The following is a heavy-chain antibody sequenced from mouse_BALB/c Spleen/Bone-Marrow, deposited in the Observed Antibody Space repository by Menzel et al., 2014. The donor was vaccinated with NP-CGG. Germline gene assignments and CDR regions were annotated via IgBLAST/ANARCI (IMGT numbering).Heavy chain of an antibody. D-gene: IGHD2-14*01. Sequence: VQVVESGAELVKPGASVKLSCKASGYTFTSYWMHWVKQRPGQGLEWIGEINPSNGRTNYNEKFKSKATLTVDKSSSTAHMQLSSLTSEDSAVYYCARWYEGYWGQGTTLTVSS. CDR1: GYTFTSYW. V-gene: IGHV1S81*02. J-gene: IGHJ2*01. CDR2: INPSNGRT. CDR3: ARWYEGY.